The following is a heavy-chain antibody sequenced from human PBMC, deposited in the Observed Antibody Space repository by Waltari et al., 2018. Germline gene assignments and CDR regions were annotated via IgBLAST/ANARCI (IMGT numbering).Heavy chain of an antibody. CDR1: GYSISSGYY. CDR3: ARAGYSSGWYGY. J-gene: IGHJ4*02. Sequence: QVQLQESGPGLVKPSETLSLTCAVSGYSISSGYYWGWIRQPPGKGLEWIGSIYHSGSTYYNPSLKSRVTISVDTSKNQFSLKLSSVTAADTAVYYCARAGYSSGWYGYWGQGTLVTVSS. CDR2: IYHSGST. D-gene: IGHD6-19*01. V-gene: IGHV4-38-2*01.